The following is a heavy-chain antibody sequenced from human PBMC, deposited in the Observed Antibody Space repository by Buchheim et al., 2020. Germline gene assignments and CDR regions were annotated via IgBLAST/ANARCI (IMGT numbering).Heavy chain of an antibody. J-gene: IGHJ6*02. CDR2: INSGASGT. V-gene: IGHV3-74*01. D-gene: IGHD6-13*01. CDR1: GFTFSGYW. CDR3: ASNYGISSVGGYGMDV. Sequence: EVQLVESGGDLVQPGGSLRLSCAASGFTFSGYWMHWVRQAPGKGLVWVSRINSGASGTYYADSVKGRFTISRDNANNILYLQMDSLRAEDTAVYYCASNYGISSVGGYGMDVWGRGTT.